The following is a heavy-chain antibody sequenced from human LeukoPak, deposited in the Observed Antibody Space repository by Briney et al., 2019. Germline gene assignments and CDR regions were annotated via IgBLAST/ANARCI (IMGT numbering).Heavy chain of an antibody. Sequence: GGSLRLSCAASGFSFSSYAMTWARQAPVKGLEWVSAISGDGTRTYYADTVKGRFTISRDNSKNTLYLEMSSLRVEDTAIYYCAKWPEGAMDYFDYWGQGTLVTVSS. D-gene: IGHD3-16*01. CDR2: ISGDGTRT. CDR1: GFSFSSYA. V-gene: IGHV3-23*01. CDR3: AKWPEGAMDYFDY. J-gene: IGHJ4*02.